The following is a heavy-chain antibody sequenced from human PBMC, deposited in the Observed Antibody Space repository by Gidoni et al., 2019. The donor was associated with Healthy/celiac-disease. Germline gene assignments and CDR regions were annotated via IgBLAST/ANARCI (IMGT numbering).Heavy chain of an antibody. D-gene: IGHD1-20*01. Sequence: VQLQESGPGLVKPSGTLSLTCAVSVGSISCSHLLRWVRQPPGKGLEWIGEIYHSGSTNYKPYLKSRVTISVDKSKNKFSRKLTSVTAADTAVYYCVRYVPVHVPITGTTRAAFDIWGQGTLVTVSS. CDR2: IYHSGST. J-gene: IGHJ3*02. CDR3: VRYVPVHVPITGTTRAAFDI. CDR1: VGSISCSHL. V-gene: IGHV4-4*02.